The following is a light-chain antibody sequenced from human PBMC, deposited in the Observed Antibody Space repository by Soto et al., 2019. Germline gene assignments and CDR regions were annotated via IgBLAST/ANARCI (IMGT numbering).Light chain of an antibody. J-gene: IGKJ4*01. Sequence: EIVMTQSPATLSVSPGERVTLYCRASQSVNSNLAWYQQKPGQTPKLLIYVASTRATGIPARFSGSVSGTEFTLTISSLQSEDFAIYYCQQYNAWPLTFGGGTKVEFK. CDR2: VAS. V-gene: IGKV3-15*01. CDR1: QSVNSN. CDR3: QQYNAWPLT.